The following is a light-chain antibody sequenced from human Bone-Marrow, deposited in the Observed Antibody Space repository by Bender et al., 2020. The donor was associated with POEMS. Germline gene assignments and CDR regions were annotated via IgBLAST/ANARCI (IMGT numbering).Light chain of an antibody. V-gene: IGLV2-11*01. CDR1: DSAVNSYTP. Sequence: QSALTQPRSVSGSPGQSVTMSCTRTDSAVNSYTPVSWYHQRPGEAPRLILYDVTKRPSGVPDRFFGAKSGVTASLTISGLQAEDEAYYYCSSFTTLSSPLYVFGTGTKVTVL. J-gene: IGLJ1*01. CDR3: SSFTTLSSPLYV. CDR2: DVT.